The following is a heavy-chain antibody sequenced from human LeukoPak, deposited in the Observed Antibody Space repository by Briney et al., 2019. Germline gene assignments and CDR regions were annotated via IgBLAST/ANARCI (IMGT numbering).Heavy chain of an antibody. Sequence: ASVKVSCRASGYTFTSYYMHWVRQAPGQGLEWMGIINPSGGSTSYAQKFQGRVTLTRDTSTSTVYMELSSLRSDDTAVYYCARDPVPAAIQGPDYWGQGTLVTVSS. CDR2: INPSGGST. CDR3: ARDPVPAAIQGPDY. CDR1: GYTFTSYY. J-gene: IGHJ4*02. D-gene: IGHD2-2*02. V-gene: IGHV1-46*01.